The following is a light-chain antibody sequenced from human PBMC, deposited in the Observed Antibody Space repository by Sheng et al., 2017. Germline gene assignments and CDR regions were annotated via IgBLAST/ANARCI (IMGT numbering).Light chain of an antibody. CDR2: EVS. V-gene: IGLV2-8*01. CDR1: SSDVGGYNY. J-gene: IGLJ1*01. Sequence: QSALTQPPSASGSPGQSVTISCTGTSSDVGGYNYVSWYQQHPGKAPKLMIYEVSKRPLGVPDRFSGSKSGNTASLTVSGLQAEDEADYYCSSYAGSNNYVFGTGTKVTVL. CDR3: SSYAGSNNYV.